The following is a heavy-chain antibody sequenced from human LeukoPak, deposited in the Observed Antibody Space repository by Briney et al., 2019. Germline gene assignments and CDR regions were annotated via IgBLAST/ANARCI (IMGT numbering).Heavy chain of an antibody. D-gene: IGHD6-6*01. CDR2: VFHSGNT. J-gene: IGHJ4*02. CDR3: ARDRSVGVLPAPPFDF. V-gene: IGHV4-38-2*02. CDR1: GYSISSTYY. Sequence: PSETLSLTCTVSGYSISSTYYWGWIGQPPGKGLEWVGSVFHSGNTYHNPSLKSRLTISADTSKNQFSLTLTSVTAADTAVYYCARDRSVGVLPAPPFDFWGQGTLVTVSS.